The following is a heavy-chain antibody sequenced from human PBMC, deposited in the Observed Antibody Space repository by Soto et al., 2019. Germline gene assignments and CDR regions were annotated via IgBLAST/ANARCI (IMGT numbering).Heavy chain of an antibody. CDR1: GFTFSSYW. CDR2: TNSDGSDT. Sequence: EVQLVESGGGLVQPGGSLRLSCAASGFTFSSYWMYWVRQAPGKGLVWVSRTNSDGSDTSYADSVKGRFTISRDNAKSTLYLQMNSLRAEETAVYYCARDRGWSLFDYWGQGTLVTVSS. V-gene: IGHV3-74*01. D-gene: IGHD6-19*01. J-gene: IGHJ4*02. CDR3: ARDRGWSLFDY.